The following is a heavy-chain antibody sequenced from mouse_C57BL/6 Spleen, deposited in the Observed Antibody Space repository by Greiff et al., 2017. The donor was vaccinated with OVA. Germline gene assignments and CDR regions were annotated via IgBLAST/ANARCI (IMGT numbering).Heavy chain of an antibody. J-gene: IGHJ1*03. CDR1: GYTFTDYY. CDR3: ARKVYSNWYFDV. Sequence: VQLQQSGPELVKPGASVKISCKASGYTFTDYYMNWVKQRHGKSLEWIGDINPNNGGTSYNQKFKGKATLTVDKSSSTAYMELRSLTSEDSAVYYCARKVYSNWYFDVWGTGTTVTVSS. V-gene: IGHV1-26*01. D-gene: IGHD2-5*01. CDR2: INPNNGGT.